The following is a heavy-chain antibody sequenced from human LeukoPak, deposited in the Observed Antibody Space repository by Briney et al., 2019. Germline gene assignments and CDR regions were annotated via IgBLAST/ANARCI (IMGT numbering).Heavy chain of an antibody. CDR2: ISAYNGAT. V-gene: IGHV1-18*01. D-gene: IGHD1-26*01. Sequence: ASVKVSCKASGYTFTRYGVSWVRQAPGQGLEWMGWISAYNGATKSAQKLQGRVTMTTDTSTSTAYMELRSLRSDGTAVYFCARDYSGSHGDYWGQGTLVTVSS. CDR3: ARDYSGSHGDY. CDR1: GYTFTRYG. J-gene: IGHJ4*02.